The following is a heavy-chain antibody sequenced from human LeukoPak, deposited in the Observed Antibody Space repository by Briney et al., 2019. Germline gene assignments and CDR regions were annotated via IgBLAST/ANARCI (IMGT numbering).Heavy chain of an antibody. D-gene: IGHD3-3*01. Sequence: PGGSLRLSCAPSGFTFSYYAMSWVRQAPGKGLEWVSAITGSGGSTYYADSVKGRFTISRDNSNNTLYLQMNSLRADDTAVYYCAKGITVFGLIIDFLEYWGKGTLVTVSS. CDR2: ITGSGGST. CDR3: AKGITVFGLIIDFLEY. J-gene: IGHJ4*02. CDR1: GFTFSYYA. V-gene: IGHV3-23*01.